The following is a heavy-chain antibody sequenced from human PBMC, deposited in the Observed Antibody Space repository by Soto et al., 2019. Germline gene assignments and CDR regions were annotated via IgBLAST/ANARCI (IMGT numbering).Heavy chain of an antibody. CDR3: AKDRPFDP. V-gene: IGHV3-30*18. J-gene: IGHJ5*02. Sequence: VGSLRLSCAASGFTFSSYGMHWVRQAPGKGLEWVAVISYDGSNKYYADSVKGRFTISRDNSKNTLYLQMNSLRAEDTAVYYCAKDRPFDPWGQGTLVTVSS. CDR2: ISYDGSNK. CDR1: GFTFSSYG.